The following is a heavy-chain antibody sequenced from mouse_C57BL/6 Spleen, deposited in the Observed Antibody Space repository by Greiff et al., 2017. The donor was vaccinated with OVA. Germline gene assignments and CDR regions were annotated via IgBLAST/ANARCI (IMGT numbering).Heavy chain of an antibody. CDR3: ARRTAGPYWYFDV. D-gene: IGHD3-1*01. CDR2: IYPGDGDT. CDR1: GYAFSSYW. Sequence: VHLVESGAELVKPGASVKISCKASGYAFSSYWMNWVKQRPGKGLEWIGQIYPGDGDTNYNGKFKGKATLTADKSSSTAYMQLSSLTSEDSAVYFCARRTAGPYWYFDVWGTGTTVTVSS. V-gene: IGHV1-80*01. J-gene: IGHJ1*03.